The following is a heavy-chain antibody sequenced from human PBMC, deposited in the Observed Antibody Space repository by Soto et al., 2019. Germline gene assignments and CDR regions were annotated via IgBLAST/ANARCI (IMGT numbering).Heavy chain of an antibody. CDR2: ISYDGSNK. Sequence: VGSLRLSCAASGFTFSSYGMHWVRQAPGKGLEWVAVISYDGSNKYYADSVKGRFTISRDNSKNTLYLQMNSLRAEDTAVYYCAKEQDSSGYLDYWGQGTLVTVSS. D-gene: IGHD3-22*01. CDR1: GFTFSSYG. V-gene: IGHV3-30*18. CDR3: AKEQDSSGYLDY. J-gene: IGHJ4*02.